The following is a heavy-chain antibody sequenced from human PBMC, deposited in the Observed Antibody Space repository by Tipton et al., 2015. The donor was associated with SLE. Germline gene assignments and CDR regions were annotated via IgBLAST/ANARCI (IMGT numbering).Heavy chain of an antibody. CDR1: GFTFSRHW. V-gene: IGHV3-7*01. CDR2: IKQDGSEK. J-gene: IGHJ5*02. D-gene: IGHD3-3*01. CDR3: ARDPRPSHFGVVIIPAP. Sequence: QLVQSGGGVVQPGRSLRLSCAASGFTFSRHWMSWVRQAPGKGLEWVANIKQDGSEKFFVDSVKGRFTISRDNAKNSLYLQMNSLRAEDTAVYYCARDPRPSHFGVVIIPAPWGQGTLVAVSS.